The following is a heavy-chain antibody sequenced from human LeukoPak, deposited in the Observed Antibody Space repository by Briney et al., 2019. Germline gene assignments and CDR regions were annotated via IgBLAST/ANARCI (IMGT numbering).Heavy chain of an antibody. V-gene: IGHV4-61*02. CDR3: ASELPRWYYFGY. Sequence: SETLSLTCTVSGGSISSGSYYWSWIRQPAEKGLEWIWRIYTSGSTNYNPSLESRVTISVDTSKHQFSLKLSSVTAADTAVYYCASELPRWYYFGYWGQGTLVTVSS. CDR1: GGSISSGSYY. J-gene: IGHJ4*02. CDR2: IYTSGST. D-gene: IGHD2-15*01.